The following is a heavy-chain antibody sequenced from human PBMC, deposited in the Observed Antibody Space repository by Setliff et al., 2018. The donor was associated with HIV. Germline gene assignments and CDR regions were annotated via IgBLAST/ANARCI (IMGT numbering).Heavy chain of an antibody. CDR3: ARLDTIMLYSDC. D-gene: IGHD3-16*01. Sequence: SETLSLTCTVSHYSINSEYYWGWFRQPPGKGLEYIGSIYQSGSTYCSPSLKSRVSMSIDTSKDQFSLGLKSLTASDTAVYYCARLDTIMLYSDCWGQGTLVTVSS. V-gene: IGHV4-38-2*02. J-gene: IGHJ4*02. CDR1: HYSINSEYY. CDR2: IYQSGST.